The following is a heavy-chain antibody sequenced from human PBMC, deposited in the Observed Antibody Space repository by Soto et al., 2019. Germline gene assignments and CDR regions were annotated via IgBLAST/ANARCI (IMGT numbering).Heavy chain of an antibody. D-gene: IGHD3-3*01. CDR2: INHSGST. V-gene: IGHV4-34*01. CDR3: ARVRGVFGVVIRKWFDP. CDR1: GGSFSGYY. Sequence: SETLSITCAVYGGSFSGYYWSWILQPPGKGLEWIGEINHSGSTNYNPSLKSRVTISVDTSKNQFSLKLSSVTAADTAVYYCARVRGVFGVVIRKWFDPWGQGTLVTGSS. J-gene: IGHJ5*02.